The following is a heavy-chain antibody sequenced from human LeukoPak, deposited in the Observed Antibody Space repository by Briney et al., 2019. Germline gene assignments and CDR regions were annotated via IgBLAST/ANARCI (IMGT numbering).Heavy chain of an antibody. CDR1: GYSISSGYY. Sequence: SETLSLTCAVSGYSISSGYYWGWIRQPPGKGLDWIASMYHSGSTYYNPPLESRVTISVDTSKNQFSLRLSSVTAADTAVYYCAKQRPTVVTHFDSWGQGTLVTVSS. J-gene: IGHJ4*02. D-gene: IGHD4-23*01. CDR3: AKQRPTVVTHFDS. CDR2: MYHSGST. V-gene: IGHV4-38-2*01.